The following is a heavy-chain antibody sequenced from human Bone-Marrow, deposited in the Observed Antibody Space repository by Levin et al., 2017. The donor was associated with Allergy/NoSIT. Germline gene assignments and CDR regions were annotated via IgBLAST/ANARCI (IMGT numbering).Heavy chain of an antibody. D-gene: IGHD3-10*01. Sequence: TSETLSLTCTVSGGSISSYYWSWIRQPPGKGLEWIGYIYYSGSTNYNPSLKSRVTISVDTSKNQFSLKLSSVTAADTAVYYCARFGARITMVQGPFIGRRYYMDVWGKGTTVTVSS. CDR2: IYYSGST. CDR3: ARFGARITMVQGPFIGRRYYMDV. J-gene: IGHJ6*03. V-gene: IGHV4-59*01. CDR1: GGSISSYY.